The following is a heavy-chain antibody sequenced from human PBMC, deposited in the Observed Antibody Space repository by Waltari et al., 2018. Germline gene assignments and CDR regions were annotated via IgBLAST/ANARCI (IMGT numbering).Heavy chain of an antibody. D-gene: IGHD5-18*01. CDR2: ISWNSGSI. V-gene: IGHV3-9*03. Sequence: EVQLVESGGGLVQPGRSLRLSCAASGFTFDDYAMHWVRQAPGKGLEWVSGISWNSGSIGYADSVKGRFTISRDNAKNSLYLQMNSLRAEDMAVYYCAKGHYGYGYYFDYWGQEPWSPSPQ. CDR3: AKGHYGYGYYFDY. CDR1: GFTFDDYA. J-gene: IGHJ4*01.